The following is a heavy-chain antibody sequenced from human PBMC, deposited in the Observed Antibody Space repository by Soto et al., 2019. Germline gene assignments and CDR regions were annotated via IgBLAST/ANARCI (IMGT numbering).Heavy chain of an antibody. CDR3: QRETPGAPNQRVMDV. D-gene: IGHD2-2*01. CDR2: INPSGGST. V-gene: IGHV1-46*01. Sequence: ASVKASCKASGYTFTSYYMHWVRQAPGQGLEWMGIINPSGGSTSYAQKFQGRVTMTRDTSTSTVYMELSSLRSEDPAVYCCQRETPGAPNQRVMDVWGQGTTVTVSS. CDR1: GYTFTSYY. J-gene: IGHJ6*02.